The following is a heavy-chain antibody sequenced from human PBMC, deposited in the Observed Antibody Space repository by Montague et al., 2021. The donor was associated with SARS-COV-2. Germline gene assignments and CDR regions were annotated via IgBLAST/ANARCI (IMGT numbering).Heavy chain of an antibody. CDR2: INHSGST. J-gene: IGHJ6*02. V-gene: IGHV4-34*01. D-gene: IGHD3-10*01. CDR3: ARVRYYGSGTSLGMDV. Sequence: SETLSLTCAVYGGSFSGYYWSWIRQPPGKGLEWIGEINHSGSTNYNPSLKSRVTISVDTSKNQFPLKLSSVTAADTALYYCARVRYYGSGTSLGMDVWGQGTTVTVSS. CDR1: GGSFSGYY.